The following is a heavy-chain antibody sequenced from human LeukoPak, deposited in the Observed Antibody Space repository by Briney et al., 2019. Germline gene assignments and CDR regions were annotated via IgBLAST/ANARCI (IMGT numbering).Heavy chain of an antibody. Sequence: KTSETLSLTCTVSGGSISNYHWTWIRQSPGKTLEWIGCSHKSGSTHYNPSLRSRVTISVDTSKSQFSLRLSSVTAADTAVYYCARVRIREIDYWAQGTLVTVSS. D-gene: IGHD5-24*01. V-gene: IGHV4-59*12. CDR2: SHKSGST. CDR3: ARVRIREIDY. CDR1: GGSISNYH. J-gene: IGHJ4*02.